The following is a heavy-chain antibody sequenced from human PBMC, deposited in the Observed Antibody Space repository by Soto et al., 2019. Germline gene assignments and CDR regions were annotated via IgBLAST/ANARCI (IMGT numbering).Heavy chain of an antibody. Sequence: PSETLSLTCAVYGGSFSGYYWSWIRQPPGKGLEWIGEINHSGSTNYNPSLKSRVTISVDTSKNQFSLKLSSVTAADTAVYYCARERRYGGNLRYLYYGMDVWGQGTTVTVSS. CDR1: GGSFSGYY. J-gene: IGHJ6*02. D-gene: IGHD2-21*02. V-gene: IGHV4-34*01. CDR3: ARERRYGGNLRYLYYGMDV. CDR2: INHSGST.